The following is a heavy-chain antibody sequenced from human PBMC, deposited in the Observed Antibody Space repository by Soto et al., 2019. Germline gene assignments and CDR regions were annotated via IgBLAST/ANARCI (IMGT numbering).Heavy chain of an antibody. Sequence: QVQLQQWGAGLLKPSETLSLTCAVYGGSFSGYYWSWIRQPPGKGLEWIGEINHSGSTNYNPSLKSRVTISVDTSKNQFSLKLSSVTAADTAVYYWARGRGQYQLPVYYYMDVWGKGTTVTVSS. CDR3: ARGRGQYQLPVYYYMDV. J-gene: IGHJ6*03. V-gene: IGHV4-34*01. CDR1: GGSFSGYY. D-gene: IGHD2-2*01. CDR2: INHSGST.